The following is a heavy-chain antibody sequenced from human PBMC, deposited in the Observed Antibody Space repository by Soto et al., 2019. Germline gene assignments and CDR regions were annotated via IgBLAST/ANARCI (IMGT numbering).Heavy chain of an antibody. Sequence: QITLKESGPTRVKPTQTLTLTCTFSGFSLTTRPVGVGWIRQPPGQALAWLALIYWDDDKRYNPSLKTRITVNMDTSKNQVVLTMTNMDPVDTATYYCAHRHLYTGDWNEGTFDYWGQGALVTVSS. D-gene: IGHD1-1*01. CDR2: IYWDDDK. CDR1: GFSLTTRPVG. CDR3: AHRHLYTGDWNEGTFDY. V-gene: IGHV2-5*02. J-gene: IGHJ4*02.